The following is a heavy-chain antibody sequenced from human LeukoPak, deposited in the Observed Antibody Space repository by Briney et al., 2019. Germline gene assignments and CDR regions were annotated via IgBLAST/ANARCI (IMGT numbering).Heavy chain of an antibody. CDR3: ARVRGPTVTTWYFDL. CDR2: ISPRSATI. D-gene: IGHD4-17*01. CDR1: GFTFSTHG. Sequence: QPGGSLRLSCGASGFTFSTHGMIWVRQAPGKGLEWVSYISPRSATIYYADSVKGRFTISRGDARNSLFLQMHSLRAGDTAVYYCARVRGPTVTTWYFDLWGRGTLVTVSS. J-gene: IGHJ2*01. V-gene: IGHV3-48*01.